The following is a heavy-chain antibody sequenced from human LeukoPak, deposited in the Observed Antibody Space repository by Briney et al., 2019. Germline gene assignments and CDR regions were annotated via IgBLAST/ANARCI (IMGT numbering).Heavy chain of an antibody. CDR2: ISSSGSTI. J-gene: IGHJ6*04. V-gene: IGHV3-11*04. CDR1: VFIFSDYY. CDR3: AELGITMFWGV. D-gene: IGHD3-10*02. Sequence: PGWSLRLSCASSVFIFSDYYLRWIRQAAGKGRDGVSYISSSGSTIYYADSVKGRFTIYRDSHKNSLYLLMNSVRAEDTAVYYCAELGITMFWGVWGTGTTVTISS.